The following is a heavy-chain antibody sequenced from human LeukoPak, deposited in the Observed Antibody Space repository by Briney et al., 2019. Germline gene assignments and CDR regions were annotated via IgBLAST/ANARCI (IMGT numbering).Heavy chain of an antibody. D-gene: IGHD2-2*01. V-gene: IGHV6-1*01. CDR2: TYYRSTWYN. CDR3: ARRLTQYDCFDP. Sequence: SQTLALTCAISGDSVSSNSVTWNWIRQSPSRGLEWLGRTYYRSTWYNDYAVSVRGRITVNPDTSKNQFSLHLNSVTPEDTAVYYCARRLTQYDCFDPWGQGILVTVSS. CDR1: GDSVSSNSVT. J-gene: IGHJ5*02.